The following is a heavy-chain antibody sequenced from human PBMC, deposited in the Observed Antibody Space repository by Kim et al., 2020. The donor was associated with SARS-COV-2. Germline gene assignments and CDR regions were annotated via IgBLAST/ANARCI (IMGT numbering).Heavy chain of an antibody. CDR3: AKDYPVRGLILDAFDI. CDR2: IGGSGDRT. Sequence: GGSLRLSCAASGFTFSSYAMTWVRQAPGKGLEWVSTIGGSGDRTYYADSVKGRFTISRDNSKNTLYLQMSSLRAEDTAVYYCAKDYPVRGLILDAFDIWGQGTMVTVS. CDR1: GFTFSSYA. V-gene: IGHV3-23*01. J-gene: IGHJ3*02. D-gene: IGHD3-10*01.